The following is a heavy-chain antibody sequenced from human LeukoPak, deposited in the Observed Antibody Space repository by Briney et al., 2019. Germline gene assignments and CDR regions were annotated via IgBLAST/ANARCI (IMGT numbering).Heavy chain of an antibody. J-gene: IGHJ5*02. V-gene: IGHV3-53*01. CDR2: IYSGGGT. Sequence: GGSLRLSCAASGFTVRSNYMSWVRQSPGKGLEWVSVIYSGGGTYYPDSVRGRFTISRDNPKNTLYLQMNSLRAEDTAVYYCASNGYPSGWFDPWGQGTLVTVSS. CDR3: ASNGYPSGWFDP. CDR1: GFTVRSNY. D-gene: IGHD2-8*01.